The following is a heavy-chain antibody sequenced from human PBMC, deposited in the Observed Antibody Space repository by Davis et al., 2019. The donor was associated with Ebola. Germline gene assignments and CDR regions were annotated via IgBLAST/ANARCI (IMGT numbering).Heavy chain of an antibody. Sequence: PGGSLRLSCAASGFTFSSYAMHWVRQAPGKGLEWVSSISSSSSYIYYADSVKGRFTISRDNAKNSLYLQMNSLRAEDTAVYYCARGGIAAAGTDYWGQGTLVTVSS. J-gene: IGHJ4*02. V-gene: IGHV3-21*01. CDR1: GFTFSSYA. CDR3: ARGGIAAAGTDY. D-gene: IGHD6-13*01. CDR2: ISSSSSYI.